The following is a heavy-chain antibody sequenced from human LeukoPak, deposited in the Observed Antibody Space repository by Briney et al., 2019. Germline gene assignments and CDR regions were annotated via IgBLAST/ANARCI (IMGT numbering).Heavy chain of an antibody. CDR3: AVLLKIYYYGSGDDI. V-gene: IGHV3-53*01. Sequence: PGGSLSLSCTASGFTKSSNYKSEVRQAPGKGLEWVSVIYSGGTTYYADSVKGRFTISRDNSKNTLYFQLNSLRDEDTAVYYCAVLLKIYYYGSGDDIWGQGTMVTVSS. J-gene: IGHJ3*02. CDR1: GFTKSSNY. CDR2: IYSGGTT. D-gene: IGHD3-10*01.